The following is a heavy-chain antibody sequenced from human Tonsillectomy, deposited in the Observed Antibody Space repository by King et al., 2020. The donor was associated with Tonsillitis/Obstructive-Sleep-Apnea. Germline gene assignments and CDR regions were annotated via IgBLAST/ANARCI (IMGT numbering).Heavy chain of an antibody. CDR3: TTRFSEYCSGGTCYYGMDV. Sequence: VQLVESGGGLVKPGGSLRLSCAASGFSFSKAWMNWVRQAPGKGLEWVGRIKSKTDGGTTDYAAPVKCRFTISRDDSKNTLYLQMNSLKTEDTAVYYCTTRFSEYCSGGTCYYGMDVWGQGTTVTVSS. V-gene: IGHV3-15*07. CDR1: GFSFSKAW. CDR2: IKSKTDGGTT. D-gene: IGHD2-15*01. J-gene: IGHJ6*01.